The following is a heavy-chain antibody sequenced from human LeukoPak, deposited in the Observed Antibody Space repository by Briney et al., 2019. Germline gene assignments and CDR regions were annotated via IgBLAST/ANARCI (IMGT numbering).Heavy chain of an antibody. V-gene: IGHV4-59*01. D-gene: IGHD2-2*01. CDR1: GGSISSYY. CDR3: ARDKKGASCYDY. CDR2: IYYSGST. J-gene: IGHJ4*02. Sequence: PSETLSLTCTVSGGSISSYYWSWIRQPPGKGLEWIGYIYYSGSTNYNPSLKSRVTISVDTSKNQFSLKLSSVTAADTAVYYCARDKKGASCYDYGGQGTLVTVSS.